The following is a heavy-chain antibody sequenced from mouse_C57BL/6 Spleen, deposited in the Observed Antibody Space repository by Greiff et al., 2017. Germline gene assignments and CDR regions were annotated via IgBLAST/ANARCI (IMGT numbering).Heavy chain of an antibody. CDR3: ARGLYYHYDYYFDY. V-gene: IGHV3-6*01. D-gene: IGHD2-4*01. J-gene: IGHJ2*01. Sequence: VQLQQSGPGLVKPSQSLSLTCSVTGYSITSGYYWNWIRQFPGNKLEWMGYISYDGSNNYHPSLKNRISITRDTSKNQFFLKFNSVTTEDTATYYCARGLYYHYDYYFDYWGQGTTLTVSS. CDR1: GYSITSGYY. CDR2: ISYDGSN.